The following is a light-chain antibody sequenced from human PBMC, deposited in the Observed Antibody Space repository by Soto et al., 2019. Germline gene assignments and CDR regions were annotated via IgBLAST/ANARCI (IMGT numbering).Light chain of an antibody. CDR1: QSVSSS. V-gene: IGKV3-11*01. CDR3: HHRGNGIT. J-gene: IGKJ5*01. CDR2: DAS. Sequence: DIVLTQSPATLSLSPGATATLSCGASQSVSSSLAWYQQKPGQAPRLLIYDASSRATGIPARFSGSGSGTDFALTISSLEPEDFAVYYCHHRGNGITFGQGTRLEIK.